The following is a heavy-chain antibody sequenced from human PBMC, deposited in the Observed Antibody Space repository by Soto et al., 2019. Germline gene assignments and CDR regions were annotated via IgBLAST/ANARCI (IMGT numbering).Heavy chain of an antibody. Sequence: GASVKVSCKASGGTFSSYAISWVRQAPGQGLEWMGGIIPIFGTANYAQKFQGRVTITADESTSTAYMELSSLRSEDTAVYYCASSSGYSYATAFDHWGQGILVTVSS. D-gene: IGHD5-18*01. CDR1: GGTFSSYA. J-gene: IGHJ4*02. CDR3: ASSSGYSYATAFDH. V-gene: IGHV1-69*13. CDR2: IIPIFGTA.